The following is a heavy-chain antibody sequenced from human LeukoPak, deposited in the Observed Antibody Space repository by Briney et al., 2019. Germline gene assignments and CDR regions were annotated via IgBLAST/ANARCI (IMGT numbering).Heavy chain of an antibody. CDR2: IYYSGST. V-gene: IGHV4-59*01. J-gene: IGHJ5*02. Sequence: PSETLSLTCTVSGGSISSYYWSWIRQPPGTGLEWIGYIYYSGSTNYNPSLKSRVTISVDTSKNQFSLKLSSVTAADTAVYYCARERSDWFDPWGQGTLVTVSS. CDR1: GGSISSYY. CDR3: ARERSDWFDP.